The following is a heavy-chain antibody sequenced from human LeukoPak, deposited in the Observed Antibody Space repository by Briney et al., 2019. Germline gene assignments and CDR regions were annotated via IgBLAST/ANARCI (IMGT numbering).Heavy chain of an antibody. Sequence: PGGSLRLSCAASGFTFSNAWMSWVRQAPGKGLEWVGRIKSKTDGGTTDYAAPVKGRFTISRDDSKNTLYLQMNSLKTEDTAVYYCTTLAESWFGELLPLGYWGQGTLVTVSS. CDR3: TTLAESWFGELLPLGY. J-gene: IGHJ4*02. V-gene: IGHV3-15*01. D-gene: IGHD3-10*01. CDR1: GFTFSNAW. CDR2: IKSKTDGGTT.